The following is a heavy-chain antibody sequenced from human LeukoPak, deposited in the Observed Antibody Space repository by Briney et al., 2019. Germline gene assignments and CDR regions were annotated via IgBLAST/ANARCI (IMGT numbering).Heavy chain of an antibody. CDR2: FDPEDGET. V-gene: IGHV1-24*01. D-gene: IGHD3-22*01. CDR3: ATVASYYYDSSGYYFDY. J-gene: IGHJ4*02. Sequence: ASVKVSCKVSGYTLTELSMHWVRQAPGKGLEWMGGFDPEDGETIYAQKFQGRVTMTEDTSTDTAYMELSSLRSEDTAAYYCATVASYYYDSSGYYFDYWGQGTLVTVSS. CDR1: GYTLTELS.